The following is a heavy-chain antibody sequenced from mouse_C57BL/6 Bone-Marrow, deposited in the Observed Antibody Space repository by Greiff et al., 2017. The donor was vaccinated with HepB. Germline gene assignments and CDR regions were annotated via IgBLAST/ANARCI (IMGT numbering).Heavy chain of an antibody. Sequence: QVKLQQSGAELMKPGASVKLSCKAPGYTFTGYWIEWVKQRPGHGLEWIGEILPGSGCTNYNEKFKGRATFTADTSSNTAYMQLSSLTTEDSAIYYCARWLPPYAMDYWGQGTSVTVSS. CDR3: ARWLPPYAMDY. CDR1: GYTFTGYW. D-gene: IGHD2-2*01. V-gene: IGHV1-9*01. CDR2: ILPGSGCT. J-gene: IGHJ4*01.